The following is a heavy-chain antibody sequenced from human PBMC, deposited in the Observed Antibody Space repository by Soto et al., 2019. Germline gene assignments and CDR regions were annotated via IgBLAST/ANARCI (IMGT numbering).Heavy chain of an antibody. Sequence: QVQLQESGPGLVKASQTLSLTCTLSGASVSSAEHYWSWIRQPPGKGLEWIGYTSYSGGSYYNASLQRCVSILVDTSQNQFSLKLTSVTAADTAVYYCARLSGYDPAGAADKWGPGILVSVSS. D-gene: IGHD5-12*01. CDR2: TSYSGGS. J-gene: IGHJ4*02. V-gene: IGHV4-30-4*01. CDR1: GASVSSAEHY. CDR3: ARLSGYDPAGAADK.